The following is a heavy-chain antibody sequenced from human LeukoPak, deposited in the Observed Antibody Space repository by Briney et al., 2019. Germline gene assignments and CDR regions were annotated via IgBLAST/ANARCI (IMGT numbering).Heavy chain of an antibody. CDR2: IGIRGDT. J-gene: IGHJ4*02. CDR1: GFTFIDYD. D-gene: IGHD6-19*01. Sequence: GSLRLSCAASGFTFIDYDMHWVRQVIGKGLEWVSAIGIRGDTHYSGSVKGRFTISRENAESSLYLQMNSLRAEDTAVYYCARGGIQVSGIDEFDYWGQGTLDTVSS. V-gene: IGHV3-13*01. CDR3: ARGGIQVSGIDEFDY.